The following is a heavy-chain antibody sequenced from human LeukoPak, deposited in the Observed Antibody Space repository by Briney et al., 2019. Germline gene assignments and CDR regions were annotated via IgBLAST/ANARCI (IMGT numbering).Heavy chain of an antibody. D-gene: IGHD2-2*01. Sequence: PGGPLTLSCAASGFPFSSYGMHWARHAPGKGVEGVAFIRYDGSNKYYEDSVKSRFTISRDNFKNTMYPQMNSLRAEDTAVYYCANEGCSSTGCSVDYWGQGTLVTVSS. V-gene: IGHV3-30*02. CDR3: ANEGCSSTGCSVDY. CDR1: GFPFSSYG. CDR2: IRYDGSNK. J-gene: IGHJ4*02.